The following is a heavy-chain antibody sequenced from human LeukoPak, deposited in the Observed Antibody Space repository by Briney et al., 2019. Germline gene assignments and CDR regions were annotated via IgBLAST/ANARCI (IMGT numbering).Heavy chain of an antibody. J-gene: IGHJ4*02. CDR2: IYYSGST. CDR3: ARTSSGYFYGSGSYPPYYFDY. D-gene: IGHD3-10*01. V-gene: IGHV4-59*01. Sequence: SETLSLTCTVSGGSISSYYWSWIRHPPRKGLEWIGYIYYSGSTNYNPSLKSRVTISVETSKYQFSLKLSSVTAADTAVYYCARTSSGYFYGSGSYPPYYFDYWGQGTLVTVSS. CDR1: GGSISSYY.